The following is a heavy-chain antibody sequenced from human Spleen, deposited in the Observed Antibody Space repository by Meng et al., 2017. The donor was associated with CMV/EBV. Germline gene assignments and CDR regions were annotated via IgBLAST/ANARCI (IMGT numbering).Heavy chain of an antibody. J-gene: IGHJ6*02. CDR3: TRRSSLGVRYYYYGMDV. CDR1: GFTVSSNY. V-gene: IGHV3-73*01. CDR2: IRSKANSYAT. Sequence: GESLKISCAASGFTVSSNYMSWVRQASGKGLEWVGRIRSKANSYATAYAASVKGRFTISRDDSKNTAYLQMNSLKTEDTAVYYCTRRSSLGVRYYYYGMDVWGQGTTVTVSS. D-gene: IGHD6-6*01.